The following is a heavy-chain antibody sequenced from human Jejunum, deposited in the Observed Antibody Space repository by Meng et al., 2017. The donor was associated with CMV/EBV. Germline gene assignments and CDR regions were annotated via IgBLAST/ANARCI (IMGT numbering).Heavy chain of an antibody. D-gene: IGHD2/OR15-2a*01. Sequence: QVQLVQYGPELEMPRAPGKVPCTASVYTFTSFAMNWGRQAPGQGVEWMGGLIPVLNKEKSVPRFQDRVTFTADETTTTAYMELSSLTFEDTAVYFCARGRGNQPLFDFWGQGTLVTVSS. J-gene: IGHJ4*02. CDR1: VYTFTSFA. CDR2: LIPVLNKE. V-gene: IGHV1-69*10. CDR3: ARGRGNQPLFDF.